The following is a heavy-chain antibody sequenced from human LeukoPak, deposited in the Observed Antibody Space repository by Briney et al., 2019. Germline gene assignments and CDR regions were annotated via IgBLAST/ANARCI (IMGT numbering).Heavy chain of an antibody. CDR2: INTNTGNP. V-gene: IGHV7-4-1*02. Sequence: ASVKVSCKASGNTFTSYAMNWVRQAPGQGLEWMGWINTNTGNPTYAQGFTGRFVFSLDTSVSTAYLQISSLKAEDTAVYYCARVRIAIFWSGYSVEGAFDIWGQGTMVTVSS. CDR3: ARVRIAIFWSGYSVEGAFDI. D-gene: IGHD3-3*01. CDR1: GNTFTSYA. J-gene: IGHJ3*02.